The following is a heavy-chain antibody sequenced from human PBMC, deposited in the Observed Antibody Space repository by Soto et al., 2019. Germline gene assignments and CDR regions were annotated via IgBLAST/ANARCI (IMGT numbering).Heavy chain of an antibody. CDR1: GFTFSSYA. CDR2: ISGGGGST. CDR3: AKDRDTAMVTPAFDY. Sequence: GGSLRLSCAASGFTFSSYAMSWVRQAPGKGLEWVSAISGGGGSTYYADSVKGRFTISRDNSKNTLYLQMNSLRAEDTAVYYCAKDRDTAMVTPAFDYWGQGTLVTVSS. V-gene: IGHV3-23*01. J-gene: IGHJ4*02. D-gene: IGHD5-18*01.